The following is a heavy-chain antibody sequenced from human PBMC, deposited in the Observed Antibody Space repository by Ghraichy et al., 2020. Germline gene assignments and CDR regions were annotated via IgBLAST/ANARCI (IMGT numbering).Heavy chain of an antibody. J-gene: IGHJ6*02. V-gene: IGHV2-26*01. D-gene: IGHD6-13*01. CDR3: ARIPGYSSSWSGSHYYYYYGMDV. CDR2: IFSNDEK. CDR1: GFSLSNARMG. Sequence: SGPTLVKPTETLTLTCTVSGFSLSNARMGVSWIRQPPGKALEWLAHIFSNDEKSYSTSLKSRLTISKDTSKSQVVLTMTNMDPVDTATYYCARIPGYSSSWSGSHYYYYYGMDVWGQGTTVTVSS.